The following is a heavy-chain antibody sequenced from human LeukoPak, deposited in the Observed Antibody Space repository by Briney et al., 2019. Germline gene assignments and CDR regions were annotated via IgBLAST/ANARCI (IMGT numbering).Heavy chain of an antibody. CDR3: ARLKDILTAYIVY. Sequence: PGGSLRLSCAASGFTFSSYSMNWVRQAPGKGLEWVSFISSSSSYIYYADSVKGRFTISRDNAKNSLYLQMNSLRAEDTAVYYCARLKDILTAYIVYWGQGTLVTVSS. CDR2: ISSSSSYI. V-gene: IGHV3-21*01. J-gene: IGHJ4*02. CDR1: GFTFSSYS. D-gene: IGHD3-9*01.